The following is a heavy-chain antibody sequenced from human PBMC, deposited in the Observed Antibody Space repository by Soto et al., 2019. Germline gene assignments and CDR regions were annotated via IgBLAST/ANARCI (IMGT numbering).Heavy chain of an antibody. CDR3: AEAVAGRNWFDP. D-gene: IGHD6-19*01. CDR2: IIPIFGTA. J-gene: IGHJ5*02. CDR1: GGTFSSYA. V-gene: IGHV1-69*06. Sequence: VASVKVSCKASGGTFSSYAISWVRQAPGQGLEWMGGIIPIFGTANYAQKFQGRVTITADKSTSTAYMELSSLRSEDTAVYYCAEAVAGRNWFDPWGQGTLVTVSS.